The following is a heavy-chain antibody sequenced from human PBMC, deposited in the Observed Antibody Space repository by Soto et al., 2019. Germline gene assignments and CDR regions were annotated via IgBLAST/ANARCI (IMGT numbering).Heavy chain of an antibody. CDR2: IIPIFGTA. J-gene: IGHJ4*02. D-gene: IGHD4-17*01. Sequence: QVQLVQSGAEVKKPGSSVKVSCKASGGTFSSYAISWVRQAPGQGLEWMGGIIPIFGTANYAQKFQGRVTITADQSPSTAYMELSSLRSEDTAVYYCARSLNYGDYVSRGEGGFDYWGQGTLVTVSS. CDR3: ARSLNYGDYVSRGEGGFDY. CDR1: GGTFSSYA. V-gene: IGHV1-69*01.